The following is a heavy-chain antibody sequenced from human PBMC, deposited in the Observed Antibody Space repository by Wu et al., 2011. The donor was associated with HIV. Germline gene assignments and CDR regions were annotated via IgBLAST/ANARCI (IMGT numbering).Heavy chain of an antibody. CDR1: GYMFNSYA. Sequence: QVQLVQSGGEVKRPGASLKVSCKASGYMFNSYAISWLRQVPGLGLEWMGGIIPIFDTTVSAQKFQGRINLTADESLNTVYMEIKRLTSDDSAIYYCVRDGRGYYDNSGYLGDFFHWGQGTLVSVS. V-gene: IGHV1-69*01. CDR2: IIPIFDTT. CDR3: VRDGRGYYDNSGYLGDFFH. J-gene: IGHJ1*01. D-gene: IGHD3-22*01.